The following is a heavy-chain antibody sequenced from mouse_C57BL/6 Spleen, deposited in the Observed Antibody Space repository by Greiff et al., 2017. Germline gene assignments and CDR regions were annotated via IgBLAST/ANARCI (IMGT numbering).Heavy chain of an antibody. CDR2: ISSGSSTI. CDR3: ARVLTDYYAMDY. CDR1: GFTFSDYG. D-gene: IGHD4-1*01. V-gene: IGHV5-17*01. J-gene: IGHJ4*01. Sequence: EVMLVESGGGLVKPGGSLKLSCAASGFTFSDYGMHWVRQAPEKGLEWVAYISSGSSTIYYADTVKGRFTISRDNAENTLFLQMTSLRSEDTAMYYCARVLTDYYAMDYWGQGTSVTVSS.